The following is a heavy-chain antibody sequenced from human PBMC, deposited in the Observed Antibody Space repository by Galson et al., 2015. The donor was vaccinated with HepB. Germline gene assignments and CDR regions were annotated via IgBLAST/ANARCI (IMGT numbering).Heavy chain of an antibody. CDR2: IYPSDSDT. Sequence: QSGAEVKKPGESLKISCKGSEYSFTSDWYAWVRQMPGQGLEWMGIIYPSDSDTRYSPSFQGQVTISADKSISTVHLQWSSLKTSDSGMYYCARRVADAFDIWGQGTLVTVSS. J-gene: IGHJ3*02. CDR3: ARRVADAFDI. V-gene: IGHV5-51*03. CDR1: EYSFTSDW.